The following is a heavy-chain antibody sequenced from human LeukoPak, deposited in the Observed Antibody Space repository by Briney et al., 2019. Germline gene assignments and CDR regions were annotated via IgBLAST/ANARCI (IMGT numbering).Heavy chain of an antibody. CDR2: ISSSGVTI. D-gene: IGHD4-17*01. V-gene: IGHV3-48*04. CDR1: GFTFSTCS. Sequence: GGSLRLSCAASGFTFSTCSMNWVRQAPGKGLEWVSYISSSGVTIYYADSVKGRLTISRDNAKNSLYLQMNSLRAEDTAVYYCAGEGYGDYEGDYWGQGTLVTVSS. J-gene: IGHJ4*02. CDR3: AGEGYGDYEGDY.